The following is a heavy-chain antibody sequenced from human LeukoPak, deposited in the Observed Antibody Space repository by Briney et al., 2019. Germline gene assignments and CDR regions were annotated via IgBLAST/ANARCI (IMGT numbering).Heavy chain of an antibody. D-gene: IGHD6-19*01. J-gene: IGHJ4*02. CDR2: IYTSGST. V-gene: IGHV4-4*07. CDR1: GGSISSYY. CDR3: AREDSGHSSGWNYFDY. Sequence: SETLSLTCTVSGGSISSYYWSWIRQPAGKGLEWIGRIYTSGSTNHNPSLKSRVTMSVDTSKNQFSLKLSSVTAADTAVYYCAREDSGHSSGWNYFDYWGQGTLVTVSS.